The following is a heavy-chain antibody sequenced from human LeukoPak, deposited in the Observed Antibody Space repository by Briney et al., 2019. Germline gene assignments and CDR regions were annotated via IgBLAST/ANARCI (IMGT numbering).Heavy chain of an antibody. V-gene: IGHV3-48*01. Sequence: GGSLRLSCAASGFTFSSYSMNWVRQAPGKGLEWVSYISSSSSTIYYADSVKGRFTISRDNAKNSLYLQMNSLRAEDTAVYYCAKFGQQLVLSYWGQGTLVTVSS. D-gene: IGHD6-13*01. J-gene: IGHJ4*02. CDR3: AKFGQQLVLSY. CDR1: GFTFSSYS. CDR2: ISSSSSTI.